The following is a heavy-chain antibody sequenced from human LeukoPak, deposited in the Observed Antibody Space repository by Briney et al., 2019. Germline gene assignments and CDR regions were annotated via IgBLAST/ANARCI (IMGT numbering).Heavy chain of an antibody. V-gene: IGHV1-69*05. CDR1: GGTFSSYA. J-gene: IGHJ2*01. CDR3: ARTPQDYGGNPPDL. Sequence: SVKVSCTASGGTFSSYAISWVRQAPGQGLEWMGGIIPIFGTANYAQKFQGRVTITTDESTSTAYVELSSLRSEDTAVYYCARTPQDYGGNPPDLWGRGTLVTVSS. CDR2: IIPIFGTA. D-gene: IGHD4-23*01.